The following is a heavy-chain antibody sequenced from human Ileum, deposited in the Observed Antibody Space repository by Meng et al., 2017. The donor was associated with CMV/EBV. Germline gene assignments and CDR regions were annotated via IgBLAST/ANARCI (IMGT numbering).Heavy chain of an antibody. J-gene: IGHJ5*02. V-gene: IGHV3-30*02. CDR3: AKGFPRQCSDYACYP. CDR1: GFTSTNYA. Sequence: GGSLRPSCTASGFTSTNYAMHWVRQAPGKGREWVALVRHVGNSQNYVESVEGRFFSSKDNSRNTMYLKMNDLGTDHTVMYYWAKGFPRQCSDYACYPLGQGTLVTVSS. D-gene: IGHD4/OR15-4a*01. CDR2: VRHVGNSQ.